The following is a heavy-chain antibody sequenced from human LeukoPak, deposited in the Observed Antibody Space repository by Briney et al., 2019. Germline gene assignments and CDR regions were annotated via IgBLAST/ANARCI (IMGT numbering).Heavy chain of an antibody. CDR2: ISGDGGTT. V-gene: IGHV3-23*01. J-gene: IGHJ4*02. CDR3: GKDRAPNNKQYED. Sequence: GGSLRLSCGASGFTFSSYAMGWVRQAPGKGLEWVSVISGDGGTTYYADSVKGRFTISRDNSKNTLYLQMNSLRAEDTAVYFCGKDRAPNNKQYEDWGPGALVTVSS. D-gene: IGHD1-14*01. CDR1: GFTFSSYA.